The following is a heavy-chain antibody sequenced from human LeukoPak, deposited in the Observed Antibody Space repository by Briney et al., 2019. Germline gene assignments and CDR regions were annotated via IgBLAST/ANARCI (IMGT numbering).Heavy chain of an antibody. CDR3: ARGGGSMVRGVIPRYGMDV. Sequence: KPSETLSLTCTVSGGSISSGGYYWSWIRQHPGKGLEWNGYIYYSGSTYYNPSLKSRVTISVDTSKNQFSLKLSSVTAADTAVYYCARGGGSMVRGVIPRYGMDVWGKGTTVTVSS. D-gene: IGHD3-10*01. J-gene: IGHJ6*04. V-gene: IGHV4-31*03. CDR2: IYYSGST. CDR1: GGSISSGGYY.